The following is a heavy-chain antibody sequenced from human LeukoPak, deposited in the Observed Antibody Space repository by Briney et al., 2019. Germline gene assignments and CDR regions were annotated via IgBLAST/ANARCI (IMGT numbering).Heavy chain of an antibody. D-gene: IGHD3-22*01. CDR2: INSDGSST. CDR3: ARANYDSSGYPFY. V-gene: IGHV3-74*01. J-gene: IGHJ4*02. CDR1: GFTFSSHW. Sequence: GGSLRLSCAASGFTFSSHWMHWVRQAPGKGLVWVSRINSDGSSTSYADSVKGRFTISRDNAKNTLYLQMNSLRAEDTAVYYCARANYDSSGYPFYWGQGTLVTVSS.